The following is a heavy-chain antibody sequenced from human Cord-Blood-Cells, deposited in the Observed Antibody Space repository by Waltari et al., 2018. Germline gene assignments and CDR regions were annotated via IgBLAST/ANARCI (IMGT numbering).Heavy chain of an antibody. CDR1: GGTFSSYA. Sequence: QVQLVQSGAEVKKPGSSVKVSCKAYGGTFSSYAISWVRQAPGQGLEWMGGIIPIFGTANYAQKFQGRVTITADESTSTAYMELSSLRSEDTAVYYCARVRYYDSSGYYYYFDYWGQGTLVTVSS. CDR2: IIPIFGTA. CDR3: ARVRYYDSSGYYYYFDY. J-gene: IGHJ4*02. D-gene: IGHD3-22*01. V-gene: IGHV1-69*01.